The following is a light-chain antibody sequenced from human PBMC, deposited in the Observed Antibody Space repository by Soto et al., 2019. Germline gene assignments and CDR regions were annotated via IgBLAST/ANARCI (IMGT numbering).Light chain of an antibody. Sequence: DVATTQSPLSLPVTLGQPASISCRSSQSLVKSNGNTYLTWFQQRPGQSPRRLIYKVSNRDSGVPDRFSGSGSGTDFTLEISRVEAEDAGLYYCMQGTHWPFTFGRGTKLEIK. J-gene: IGKJ2*01. CDR2: KVS. V-gene: IGKV2-30*01. CDR3: MQGTHWPFT. CDR1: QSLVKSNGNTY.